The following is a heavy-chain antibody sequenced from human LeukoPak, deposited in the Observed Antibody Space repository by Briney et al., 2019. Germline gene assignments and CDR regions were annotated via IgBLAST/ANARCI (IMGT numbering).Heavy chain of an antibody. D-gene: IGHD3-16*02. Sequence: GGSLRLSCAASGFTFSSYAMSWVRQAPGKGLEWVSAISGSGGSTYYADSVKGRFTISRDNSKNTLYLQMNSLRAEDTAVYYCAKDRDMITFGGVIVIEGGFDHWGQGTLVTVSS. CDR3: AKDRDMITFGGVIVIEGGFDH. CDR1: GFTFSSYA. J-gene: IGHJ4*02. CDR2: ISGSGGST. V-gene: IGHV3-23*01.